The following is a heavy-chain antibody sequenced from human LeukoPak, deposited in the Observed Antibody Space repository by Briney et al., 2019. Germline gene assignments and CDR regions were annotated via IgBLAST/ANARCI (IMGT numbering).Heavy chain of an antibody. J-gene: IGHJ5*02. CDR1: GGSISSSPYY. CDR3: AKGAGGFSYYNWFDP. D-gene: IGHD5-18*01. V-gene: IGHV4-39*07. CDR2: IYYSGTT. Sequence: SETLSLTCTVSGGSISSSPYYWGWIRQLPGKGLEWIGSIYYSGTTHYSPSLESRVTISVDTSKNQFSLKLASVTAADTAIYYCAKGAGGFSYYNWFDPWGQGTLVTVSS.